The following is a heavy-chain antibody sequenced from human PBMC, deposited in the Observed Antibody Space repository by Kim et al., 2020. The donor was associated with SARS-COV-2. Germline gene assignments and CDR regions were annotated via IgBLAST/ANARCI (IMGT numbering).Heavy chain of an antibody. D-gene: IGHD5-12*01. V-gene: IGHV3-11*01. CDR3: ARDSGGGYMAAWDDYGMDV. CDR2: ISSSGSTI. J-gene: IGHJ6*02. Sequence: GGSLRLSCAASGFTFSDYYMSWIRQAPGKGLEWVSYISSSGSTIYYADSVKGRFTISRDNAKNSLYLQMNSLRAEDTAVYYCARDSGGGYMAAWDDYGMDVWGQGTTVTVSS. CDR1: GFTFSDYY.